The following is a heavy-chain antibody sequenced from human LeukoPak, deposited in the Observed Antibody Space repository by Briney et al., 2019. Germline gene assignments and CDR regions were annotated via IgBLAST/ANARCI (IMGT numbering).Heavy chain of an antibody. J-gene: IGHJ6*02. CDR1: GDSIIGYF. CDR3: ARGPREADPGILGYSYYYYGMDV. D-gene: IGHD2-15*01. Sequence: SETLFLTCTVSGDSIIGYFWSWIRQPPEKGLEWIGYIHYSGATNYNPSLEGRGTISVDTSKNHFSLRLNAVTAADTAVYYCARGPREADPGILGYSYYYYGMDVWGQGTTVTVSS. V-gene: IGHV4-59*12. CDR2: IHYSGAT.